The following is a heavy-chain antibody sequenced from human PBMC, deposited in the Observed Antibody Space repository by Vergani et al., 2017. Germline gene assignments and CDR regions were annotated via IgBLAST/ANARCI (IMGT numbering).Heavy chain of an antibody. Sequence: QEQLLQSGGGVVQPGGSLRLSCIGSGYTFGPFDMHWVRQAPGKGLAWVAFIRYDGSNPQYIDSVKGRFTISRDNSKDTLFLQMNGLRPEDTGTYFCAKKGGSLYYYGVDVWGQGTTITVSS. V-gene: IGHV3-30*02. D-gene: IGHD1-26*01. CDR1: GYTFGPFD. CDR3: AKKGGSLYYYGVDV. J-gene: IGHJ6*02. CDR2: IRYDGSNP.